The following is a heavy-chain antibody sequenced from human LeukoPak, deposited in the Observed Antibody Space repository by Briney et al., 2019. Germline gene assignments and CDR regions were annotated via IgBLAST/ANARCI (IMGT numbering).Heavy chain of an antibody. CDR2: ISSISYI. D-gene: IGHD4-17*01. J-gene: IGHJ4*02. CDR1: GFTFSSYS. CDR3: ARDQYGDCALDY. V-gene: IGHV3-21*01. Sequence: PGGSLRLSCAASGFTFSSYSMNWVRQAPGKGLEWVSSISSISYIYYADSVKGRFTISRDTAKNSLYLQMNSLRAEDTAVYYCARDQYGDCALDYWGQGTLVTVSS.